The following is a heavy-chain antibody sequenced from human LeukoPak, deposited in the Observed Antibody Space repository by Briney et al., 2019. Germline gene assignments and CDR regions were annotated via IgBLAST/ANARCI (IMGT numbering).Heavy chain of an antibody. CDR3: ARGSDGWFAFDY. V-gene: IGHV3-66*01. Sequence: GGSLRLSCAASEFTVSTNYMTWVRQAPGKGLEWVSIIYSTGGKYYADSVKGRFTISRDISKHTLYLQMNSLRGDDTAVYYCARGSDGWFAFDYWGQGILVTVSS. CDR1: EFTVSTNY. J-gene: IGHJ4*02. D-gene: IGHD6-19*01. CDR2: IYSTGGK.